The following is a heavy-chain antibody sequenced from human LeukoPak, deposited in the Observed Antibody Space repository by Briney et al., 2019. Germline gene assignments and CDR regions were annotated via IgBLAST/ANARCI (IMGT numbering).Heavy chain of an antibody. V-gene: IGHV3-23*01. CDR1: GFAFTSYV. Sequence: GGSLRLSCAASGFAFTSYVMNWVRQAPGKGLEWVSTITTNGDNTYYAASVKGRFTISRDNSKKTLYLQVSSLRAADTAIYYCAKGGRPAAGWYIFDYWGQGTLVTVSS. CDR2: ITTNGDNT. J-gene: IGHJ4*02. D-gene: IGHD6-13*01. CDR3: AKGGRPAAGWYIFDY.